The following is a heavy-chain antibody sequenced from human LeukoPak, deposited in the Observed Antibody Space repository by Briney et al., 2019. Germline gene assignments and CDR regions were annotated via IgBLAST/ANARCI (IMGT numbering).Heavy chain of an antibody. CDR2: INWNGGST. CDR3: ARIFYGDYGIDY. J-gene: IGHJ4*02. D-gene: IGHD4-17*01. V-gene: IGHV3-20*04. Sequence: GGSLRLSCAASGFTFDDYGMSWVRQAPGKGLERVSGINWNGGSTGYADSVKSRFTISRDNAKNSLYLQMNSLRAEDTALYYCARIFYGDYGIDYWGQGTLVTVSS. CDR1: GFTFDDYG.